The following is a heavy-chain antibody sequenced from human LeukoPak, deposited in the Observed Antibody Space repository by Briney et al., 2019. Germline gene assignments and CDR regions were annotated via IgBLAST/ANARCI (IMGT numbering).Heavy chain of an antibody. CDR3: ARGKEITMVRGVIRGFNWFDP. J-gene: IGHJ5*02. CDR2: INHSGST. V-gene: IGHV4-34*01. Sequence: PSETLSLTCAVYGGSFSGYYWSWIRQPPGKGLEWIGVINHSGSTNYNPSLKSRVTISVDTSKNQFSLKLSSVTAADTAVYYCARGKEITMVRGVIRGFNWFDPWGQGTLVTVSS. CDR1: GGSFSGYY. D-gene: IGHD3-10*01.